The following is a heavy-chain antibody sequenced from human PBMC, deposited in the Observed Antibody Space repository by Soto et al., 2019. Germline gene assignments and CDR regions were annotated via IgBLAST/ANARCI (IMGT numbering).Heavy chain of an antibody. V-gene: IGHV2-5*02. D-gene: IGHD3-3*01. CDR2: IYWDDDK. CDR3: AHSGVSESQYVADDFDF. J-gene: IGHJ3*01. Sequence: QITLRESGPTLVKPTQTLTLTCTFSGFSLDASAVGVGWIRQPPGKALEWLALIYWDDDKRYNPSLKSRLTLTKDTSKHQVVLTMTNMDPVDTATYYCAHSGVSESQYVADDFDFWGQGTMVTVSS. CDR1: GFSLDASAVG.